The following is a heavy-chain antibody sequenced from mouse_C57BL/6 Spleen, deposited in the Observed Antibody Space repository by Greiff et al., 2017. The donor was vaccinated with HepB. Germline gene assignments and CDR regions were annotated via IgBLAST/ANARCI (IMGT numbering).Heavy chain of an antibody. CDR2: ISSGSSTT. CDR3: ARGYGSSPFAY. J-gene: IGHJ3*01. Sequence: EVQLVESGGGLVKPGGSLKLSCAASGFTFSDYGMHWVRQAPEKGLEWVAYISSGSSTTYYADTVKGRFTISRDNAKNTLFLQMTSLRSEDTAMYYCARGYGSSPFAYWGQGTLVTVSA. V-gene: IGHV5-17*01. CDR1: GFTFSDYG. D-gene: IGHD1-1*01.